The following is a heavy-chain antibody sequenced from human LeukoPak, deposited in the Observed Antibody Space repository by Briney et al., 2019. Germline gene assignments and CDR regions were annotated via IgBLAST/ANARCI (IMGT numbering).Heavy chain of an antibody. Sequence: PSETLSLTCTVSDASINSGSYYWTWIRQPAGKGLEWIGRIYTSGSTNYNPSLKSRVTMSVDTSMNQFSLKLSSVTAADTAVYYCAREAARWGHYYYYYYMDVWGKGTTVTISS. V-gene: IGHV4-61*02. CDR1: DASINSGSYY. J-gene: IGHJ6*03. CDR3: AREAARWGHYYYYYYMDV. D-gene: IGHD4-23*01. CDR2: IYTSGST.